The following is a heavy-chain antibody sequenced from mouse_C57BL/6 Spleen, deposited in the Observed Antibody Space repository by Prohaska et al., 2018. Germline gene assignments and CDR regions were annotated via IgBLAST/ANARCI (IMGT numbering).Heavy chain of an antibody. CDR3: ARSGYYSNLYAMDY. V-gene: IGHV1-61*01. D-gene: IGHD2-5*01. J-gene: IGHJ4*01. CDR1: GYTFTSYW. Sequence: QVQLQQPGAELVRPGSSVKLSCKASGYTFTSYWMDWVKQRPGQGLEWIGNIYPSDSETHYNQKFKDKATLTVDKSSSTAYMQLSSLTSEDSAVYYCARSGYYSNLYAMDYWGQGTSVTVSS. CDR2: IYPSDSET.